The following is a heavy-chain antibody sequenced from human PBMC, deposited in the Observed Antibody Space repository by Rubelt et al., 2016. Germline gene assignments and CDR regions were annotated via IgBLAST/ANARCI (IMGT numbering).Heavy chain of an antibody. CDR1: GGSFSGYS. Sequence: QVQLQQWGAGLVKPSETLSLTCAVYGGSFSGYSWTWIRQPPGKGLEWLGEIDHSGNTDYIPSLTSRVTMSVDTSKNHFSLTLTSVTAADTAAYYCATGVQAQRSFDYWGQGTLVTVSS. D-gene: IGHD2-2*01. CDR3: ATGVQAQRSFDY. J-gene: IGHJ4*02. CDR2: IDHSGNT. V-gene: IGHV4-34*01.